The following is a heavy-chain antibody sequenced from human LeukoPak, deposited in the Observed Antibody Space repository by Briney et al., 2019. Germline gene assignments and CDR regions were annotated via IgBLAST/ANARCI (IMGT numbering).Heavy chain of an antibody. V-gene: IGHV3-48*01. Sequence: GGSLRLSCAASGFIFTSYTMNWVRQAPGNGLEWISFISTTDSITSYADSVQGRFTISRDNAKNSLYLQMSSLRADDTAVYYCARAHAWGFDSWGQGTLVTVSP. J-gene: IGHJ4*02. CDR3: ARAHAWGFDS. CDR1: GFIFTSYT. D-gene: IGHD7-27*01. CDR2: ISTTDSIT.